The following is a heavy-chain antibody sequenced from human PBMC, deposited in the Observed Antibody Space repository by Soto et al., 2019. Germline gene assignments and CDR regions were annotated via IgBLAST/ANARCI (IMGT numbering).Heavy chain of an antibody. J-gene: IGHJ6*02. CDR2: IYYSGST. CDR1: GGSISSSSYY. D-gene: IGHD3-10*01. Sequence: PSETLSLTCTVSGGSISSSSYYWGWIRQPPGKGLECIGSIYYSGSTYYNPSLKSRVTISVDTSKNQFSLKLSSVTAADTAVYYCGRGGSDHGGMDVWGQGTTVT. V-gene: IGHV4-39*03. CDR3: GRGGSDHGGMDV.